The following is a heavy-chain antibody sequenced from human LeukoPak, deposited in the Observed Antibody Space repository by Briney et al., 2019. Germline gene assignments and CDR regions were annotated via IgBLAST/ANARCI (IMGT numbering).Heavy chain of an antibody. D-gene: IGHD6-13*01. V-gene: IGHV3-30*18. Sequence: GRSLRLSCAASGFTFSNYGMHWVRQAPGKGLEWVAVISFDGSYKYYADSVKGRFTISRDNSKNTLYLQMNSLRAEDTAVYYCAKVNIAAADWGQGTLVTVSS. CDR2: ISFDGSYK. CDR3: AKVNIAAAD. J-gene: IGHJ4*02. CDR1: GFTFSNYG.